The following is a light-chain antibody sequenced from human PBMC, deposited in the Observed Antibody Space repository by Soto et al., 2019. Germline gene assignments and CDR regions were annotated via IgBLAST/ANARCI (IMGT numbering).Light chain of an antibody. CDR3: QHLNNYPRT. V-gene: IGKV1-9*01. CDR2: AAA. J-gene: IGKJ3*01. CDR1: QGIRSY. Sequence: IQLTQSPSSLSASVGDRVTITCRASQGIRSYLAWYQQKPGKAPKLLIYAAANLQNGVPSTFSASGSGTAFTLTITSLQPEDFATYYCQHLNNYPRTFGPGTKVDIK.